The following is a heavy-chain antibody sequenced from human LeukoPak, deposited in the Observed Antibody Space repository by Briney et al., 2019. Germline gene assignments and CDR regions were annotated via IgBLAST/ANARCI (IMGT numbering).Heavy chain of an antibody. Sequence: GGSLRLSCAASGFTFSSYSMNWVRQAPGKGLEWVSSISSSSNYTYYADSVKGRFTISRDNAKNSLYLQMNSLRAEDTAVYYCARELEWLLHEYYFDYWGQGTLVTVSS. V-gene: IGHV3-21*01. CDR3: ARELEWLLHEYYFDY. D-gene: IGHD3-3*01. J-gene: IGHJ4*02. CDR1: GFTFSSYS. CDR2: ISSSSNYT.